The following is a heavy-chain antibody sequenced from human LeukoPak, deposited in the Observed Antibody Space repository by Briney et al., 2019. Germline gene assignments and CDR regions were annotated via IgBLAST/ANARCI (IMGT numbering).Heavy chain of an antibody. J-gene: IGHJ2*01. Sequence: PGGSLRLSCAASGFTFSSYGMHWVRQAPGKGLEWVAVILSDGSKEFYTDSVKGRFTISRDNSKNTLYLQMNSLRAEDTAVYYCARVPSVKYFDLWGRGTLVTVSS. CDR2: ILSDGSKE. V-gene: IGHV3-33*01. CDR3: ARVPSVKYFDL. CDR1: GFTFSSYG. D-gene: IGHD5/OR15-5a*01.